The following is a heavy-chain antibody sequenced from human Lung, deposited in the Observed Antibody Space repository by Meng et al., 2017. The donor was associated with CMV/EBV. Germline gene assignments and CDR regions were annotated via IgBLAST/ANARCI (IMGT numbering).Heavy chain of an antibody. V-gene: IGHV4-39*07. CDR3: VTETGYNYDN. CDR1: GVSISSSSYY. D-gene: IGHD5-24*01. CDR2: IYFSGNT. J-gene: IGHJ4*02. Sequence: QPQLQQAGPGQVQPSETLSLTCSVSGVSISSSSYYWGWIRQSPGKGLEWIGSIYFSGNTYYNPSLKSRVTMSVGTAQNKFSLTLRSVTAADTAVYYCVTETGYNYDNWGQGALVTVSS.